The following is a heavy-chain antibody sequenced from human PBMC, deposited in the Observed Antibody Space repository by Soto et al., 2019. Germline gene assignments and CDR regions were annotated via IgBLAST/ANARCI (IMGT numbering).Heavy chain of an antibody. CDR3: AHSASRQLGEINWFDP. CDR2: IYWDDDK. Sequence: QITLKESGPTLAKPTQTLTLTCTFSGLSLSTSGVGVGWFRQPPGKALERLALIYWDDDKGYSPSLKSRLTNTKDTSKNQVVLTMTNMDPVHTATYYCAHSASRQLGEINWFDPWGQGTLVTLSS. V-gene: IGHV2-5*02. CDR1: GLSLSTSGVG. J-gene: IGHJ5*02. D-gene: IGHD6-13*01.